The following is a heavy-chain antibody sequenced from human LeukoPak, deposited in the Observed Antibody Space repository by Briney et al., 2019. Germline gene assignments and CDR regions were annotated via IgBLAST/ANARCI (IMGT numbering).Heavy chain of an antibody. V-gene: IGHV1-18*01. CDR3: ARVVTGSELRWYREYYYYYMDV. D-gene: IGHD4-23*01. J-gene: IGHJ6*03. Sequence: ASVKVSCKASGYTFTSYGISWVRQAPGQGLEWMGWISAYNGNTNYAQKLRGRVTMTTDTSTSTAYMELRSLRSDDTAVYYCARVVTGSELRWYREYYYYYMDVWGKGTTVTVS. CDR2: ISAYNGNT. CDR1: GYTFTSYG.